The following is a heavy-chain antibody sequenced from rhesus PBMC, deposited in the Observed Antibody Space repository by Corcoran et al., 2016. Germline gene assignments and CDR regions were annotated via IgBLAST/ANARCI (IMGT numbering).Heavy chain of an antibody. CDR3: ARGYYSGSLNRGYFDL. V-gene: IGHV4-76*01. CDR1: GYSISSGYD. D-gene: IGHD3-16*01. J-gene: IGHJ2*01. Sequence: QVQLQESGPGVVKPSETLSLTCAVSGYSISSGYDWSWIRQPPGKGLEWIGYIYGSSGSTNYNPTLKNRVTISKATSKNQFSLKLSSVTAADPAVYYCARGYYSGSLNRGYFDLWGPGTPITISS. CDR2: IYGSSGST.